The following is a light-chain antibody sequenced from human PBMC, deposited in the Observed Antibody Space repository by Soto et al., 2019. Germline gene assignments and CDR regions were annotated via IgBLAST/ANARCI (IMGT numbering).Light chain of an antibody. J-gene: IGKJ4*01. CDR1: QSVSTW. CDR3: QQYSTWPLT. V-gene: IGKV1-5*03. CDR2: KAS. Sequence: DIQMTQSPATLSASVGDRVTITCRASQSVSTWLAWDQQKPGKAPKLLIYKASNLEDGVPSRFSGSGSGTEFTITISSLQPDGFATYYCQQYSTWPLTFGGGTTVEIK.